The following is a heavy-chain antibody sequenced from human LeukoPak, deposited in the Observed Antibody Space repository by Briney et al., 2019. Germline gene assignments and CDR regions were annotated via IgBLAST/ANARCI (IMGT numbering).Heavy chain of an antibody. D-gene: IGHD6-6*01. J-gene: IGHJ4*02. CDR2: INPSGGST. V-gene: IGHV1-46*01. Sequence: APVKVSCKASGYTFTSYYMHWVRQAPGQGLEWMGIINPSGGSTSYAQKFQGRVTMTRDTSTSTAYMELSSLRSEDTAVYYCARDLRVSYSSSSGEVGYWGQGTLVTVS. CDR3: ARDLRVSYSSSSGEVGY. CDR1: GYTFTSYY.